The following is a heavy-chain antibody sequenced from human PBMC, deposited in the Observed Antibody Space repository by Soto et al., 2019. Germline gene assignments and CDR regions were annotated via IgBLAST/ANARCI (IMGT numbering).Heavy chain of an antibody. CDR2: IKSKTDGGTT. D-gene: IGHD3-22*01. Sequence: EVQLVESGGGLVQPGGSLRLSCAASGFTFSNAWMNWVRQAPGKGLEWVGRIKSKTDGGTTDYAAPVKGRFTISRDDSKNTLYLQMNSLKTEDTAVYYCTTNFVVYYYDSSGPNLDYWGQGTLVTVSS. J-gene: IGHJ4*02. CDR3: TTNFVVYYYDSSGPNLDY. CDR1: GFTFSNAW. V-gene: IGHV3-15*07.